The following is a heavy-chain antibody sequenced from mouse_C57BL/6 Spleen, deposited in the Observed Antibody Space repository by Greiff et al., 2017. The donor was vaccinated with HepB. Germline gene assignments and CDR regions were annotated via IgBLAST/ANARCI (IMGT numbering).Heavy chain of an antibody. Sequence: QVQLQQSGPELVKPGASVKISCKASGYAFSSSWMNWVKQRPGKGLEWIGRIYPGDGDTNYNGKFKGKATLTADKSSSTAYMQLSSLTSEDSAVYFCALYSNYGNYFDYWGQGTTLTVSS. CDR3: ALYSNYGNYFDY. J-gene: IGHJ2*01. V-gene: IGHV1-82*01. CDR1: GYAFSSSW. D-gene: IGHD2-5*01. CDR2: IYPGDGDT.